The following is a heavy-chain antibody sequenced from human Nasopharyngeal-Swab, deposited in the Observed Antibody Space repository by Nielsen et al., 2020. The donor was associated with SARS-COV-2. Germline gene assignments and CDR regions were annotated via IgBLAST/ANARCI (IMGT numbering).Heavy chain of an antibody. Sequence: GGSLRLSCAASGFTFSNFAMSWVRQAPGKGLKWVSVISGSDYSTHYADSVKGRFTISRDNSKNTVSLQMNSLRAEDTAIYYCAKDRDSGDDSDDYYHYYGMDVWGQGTTATVSS. CDR1: GFTFSNFA. V-gene: IGHV3-23*01. CDR2: ISGSDYST. CDR3: AKDRDSGDDSDDYYHYYGMDV. J-gene: IGHJ6*02. D-gene: IGHD5-12*01.